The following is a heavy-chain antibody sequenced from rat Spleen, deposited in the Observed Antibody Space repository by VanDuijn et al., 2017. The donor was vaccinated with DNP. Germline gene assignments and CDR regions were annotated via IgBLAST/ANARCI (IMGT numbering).Heavy chain of an antibody. CDR3: GTPTAPGLYWSFDF. Sequence: EVQLVESGGDLVQPGGSLKLSCVASGFTFSDYWMTWIRQVPGKGLEWIAAITSSGGGAFYADSVKGRFTISRDIAKSTLYLQLDSLKSEDTATYYCGTPTAPGLYWSFDFWGPGTMVTVSS. V-gene: IGHV5-31*01. CDR1: GFTFSDYW. D-gene: IGHD1-11*01. CDR2: ITSSGGGA. J-gene: IGHJ1*01.